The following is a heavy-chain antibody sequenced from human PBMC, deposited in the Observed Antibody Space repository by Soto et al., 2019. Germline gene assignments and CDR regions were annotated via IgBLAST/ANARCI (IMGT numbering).Heavy chain of an antibody. J-gene: IGHJ4*02. Sequence: SETLSLTCTVSRGYVNTFHWSWVRQPAGKGLEWIGRIFPNGNTDYSPSLKSRVTLSVDTSKNQISLNLTSVTAADMAVYYCARHRWGSGSYSGLLDFWGQGALVTVSS. CDR1: RGYVNTFH. CDR2: IFPNGNT. V-gene: IGHV4-4*07. D-gene: IGHD3-10*01. CDR3: ARHRWGSGSYSGLLDF.